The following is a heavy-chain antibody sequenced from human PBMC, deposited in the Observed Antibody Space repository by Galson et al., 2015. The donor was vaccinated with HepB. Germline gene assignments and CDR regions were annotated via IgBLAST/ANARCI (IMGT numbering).Heavy chain of an antibody. J-gene: IGHJ4*02. CDR3: ARHGGGWIGGYNFDY. CDR2: ISESGASI. V-gene: IGHV3-21*01. CDR1: GFAFSSSS. D-gene: IGHD3-10*01. Sequence: SLRLSCAASGFAFSSSSMNWVRQAPGKGLDWVASISESGASIYYASSLKGRFTISRDNAKNSLHLEMNNLRAEDTAVYYCARHGGGWIGGYNFDYWGRGTLVTVSS.